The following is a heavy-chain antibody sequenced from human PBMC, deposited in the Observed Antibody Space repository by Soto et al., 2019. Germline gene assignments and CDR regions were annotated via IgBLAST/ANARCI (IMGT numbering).Heavy chain of an antibody. CDR2: ISTFNGNT. V-gene: IGHV1-18*01. J-gene: IGHJ4*02. CDR3: AREITYFYVSVTHVPSSSDF. D-gene: IGHD3-10*02. CDR1: VCTFATNG. Sequence: AVKLSCKASVCTFATNGIRWVRPAPGQGTEWMGWISTFNGNTNYAQKFQGRVTMTTDTSTSTAYMELRSLRSDDTAVYYCAREITYFYVSVTHVPSSSDFWCQGTVGTLSS.